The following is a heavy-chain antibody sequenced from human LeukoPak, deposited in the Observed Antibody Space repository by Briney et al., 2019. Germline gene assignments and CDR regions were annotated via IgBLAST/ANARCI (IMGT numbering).Heavy chain of an antibody. CDR2: IYPGDSDT. V-gene: IGHV5-51*01. Sequence: VESLKISCKGSGYSFTSYWIGLVRQMPGKSVEWMGIIYPGDSDTRYSPSFQGQVTISADKSISTAYLQWSSLKASDTAMYYCAIPPDYYGMDVWGQGTTVTVSS. J-gene: IGHJ6*02. CDR3: AIPPDYYGMDV. CDR1: GYSFTSYW.